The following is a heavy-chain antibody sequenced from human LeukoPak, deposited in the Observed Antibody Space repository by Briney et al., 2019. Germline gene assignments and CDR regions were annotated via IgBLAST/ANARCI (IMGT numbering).Heavy chain of an antibody. D-gene: IGHD3-10*01. V-gene: IGHV3-53*01. CDR2: IYSGGST. Sequence: PGGSLRLSCAASGFTVSSNYMSWVRQAPGKGLEWVSVIYSGGSTYYADSVKGRFTISRDNSKNTLYLQMNSLRAEDTAVYYCARWEYYYGSGSFGYWGQGTLVTVSS. CDR3: ARWEYYYGSGSFGY. J-gene: IGHJ4*02. CDR1: GFTVSSNY.